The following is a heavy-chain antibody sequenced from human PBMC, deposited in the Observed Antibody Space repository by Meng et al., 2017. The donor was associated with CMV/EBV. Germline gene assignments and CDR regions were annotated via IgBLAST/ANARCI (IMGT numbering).Heavy chain of an antibody. D-gene: IGHD2-2*02. Sequence: GESLKISCAASGFTFSSYSMNWVRQAPGKGLEWVSSISSSSSYIYYADSVKGRFTISRDNAKNSLYLQMNSLRAEDTAVYYCARDVRGCSSTSCYTGKDNNFDYWGQGTLVTVSS. CDR2: ISSSSSYI. CDR3: ARDVRGCSSTSCYTGKDNNFDY. J-gene: IGHJ4*02. V-gene: IGHV3-21*01. CDR1: GFTFSSYS.